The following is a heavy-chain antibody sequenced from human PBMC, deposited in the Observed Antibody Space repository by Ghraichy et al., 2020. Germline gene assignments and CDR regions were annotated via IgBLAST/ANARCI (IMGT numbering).Heavy chain of an antibody. Sequence: GGSLRLSCAASGFTFSNAWMNWVRQAPGRGLEWVGRIKARTEGGTRDYAAPVKGRFTISRDDSKNILYLQMNSLRTEDTAVYFCISYGSGTYYGQWGQGTLVTVSS. J-gene: IGHJ4*02. V-gene: IGHV3-15*07. CDR1: GFTFSNAW. CDR3: ISYGSGTYYGQ. CDR2: IKARTEGGTR. D-gene: IGHD3-10*01.